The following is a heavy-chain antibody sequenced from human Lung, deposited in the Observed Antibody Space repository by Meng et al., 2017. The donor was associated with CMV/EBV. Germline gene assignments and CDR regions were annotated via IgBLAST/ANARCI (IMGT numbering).Heavy chain of an antibody. CDR1: GFTFTSYG. D-gene: IGHD3/OR15-3a*01. CDR3: VKGAAGLVP. CDR2: IYNDGSRT. V-gene: IGHV3-23*03. Sequence: ESXKISWAASGFTFTSYGMSWVRQAPGKGLEWFSLIYNDGSRTYYADCVKGRFTIPRDNSKNMVSLQMNNLRVEDSAVYYCVKGAAGLVPWGQGTLVIVSS. J-gene: IGHJ4*02.